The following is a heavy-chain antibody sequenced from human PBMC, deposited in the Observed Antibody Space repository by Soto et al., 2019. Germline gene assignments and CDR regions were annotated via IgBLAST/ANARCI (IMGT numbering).Heavy chain of an antibody. J-gene: IGHJ4*02. CDR3: ARDHPHSYGVYYFVY. Sequence: SETLSLTCTVSGGSISNYYWNWIRQSPGKGLEWIGYIYSSGSTHYNPSLQNRVTISIDTSKNQVSLKVNSVTAADPAVYYCARDHPHSYGVYYFVYWGQGTPVTVSS. CDR1: GGSISNYY. D-gene: IGHD5-18*01. V-gene: IGHV4-59*01. CDR2: IYSSGST.